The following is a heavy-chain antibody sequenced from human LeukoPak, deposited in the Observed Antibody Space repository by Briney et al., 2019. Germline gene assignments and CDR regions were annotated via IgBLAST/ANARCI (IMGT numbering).Heavy chain of an antibody. V-gene: IGHV3-23*01. J-gene: IGHJ4*02. Sequence: PGGSLRLPCAASGFTFSSYAMSWVRQAPGKGLEWVSGISGSGGSTYCADSVKGRFTISRDSSKNTLYLQMNSLRAEGTAVYNCATPLSSGNDYWGQGTLVTVSS. CDR1: GFTFSSYA. CDR2: ISGSGGST. CDR3: ATPLSSGNDY. D-gene: IGHD3-10*01.